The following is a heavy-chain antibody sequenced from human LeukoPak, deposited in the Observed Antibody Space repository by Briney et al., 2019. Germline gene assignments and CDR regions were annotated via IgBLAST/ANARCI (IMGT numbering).Heavy chain of an antibody. CDR3: ASRHSGWYLGDAFDI. J-gene: IGHJ3*02. CDR2: IYYSGST. CDR1: GGSISSSSYY. V-gene: IGHV4-39*01. D-gene: IGHD6-19*01. Sequence: SETLSLTCTVSGGSISSSSYYWGWIHQPPGKGLEWIGSIYYSGSTYYNPSLKSRVTISVDTSKNQFSLKLSSVTAADTAVYYCASRHSGWYLGDAFDIWGQGTMVTVSS.